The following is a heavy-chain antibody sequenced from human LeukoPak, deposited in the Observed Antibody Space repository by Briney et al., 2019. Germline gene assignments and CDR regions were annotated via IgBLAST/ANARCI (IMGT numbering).Heavy chain of an antibody. D-gene: IGHD3-10*01. J-gene: IGHJ5*02. CDR1: GFTFSSYD. CDR3: ARGMSHGVRGVIFWFDP. Sequence: GGSLRLSCAASGFTFSSYDMHWVRQATGKGLEWVSAIGTAGDTYYPGSVKGRFTISRENAKNSLYLQMNSLRAGDTAVYYCARGMSHGVRGVIFWFDPCGQGTLVTVSS. V-gene: IGHV3-13*01. CDR2: IGTAGDT.